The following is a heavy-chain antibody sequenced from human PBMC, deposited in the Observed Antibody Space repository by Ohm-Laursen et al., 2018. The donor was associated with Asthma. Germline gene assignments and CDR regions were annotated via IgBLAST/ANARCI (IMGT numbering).Heavy chain of an antibody. D-gene: IGHD6-19*01. CDR3: AKVLYSSGWDLDY. CDR1: GFTFSDYY. Sequence: SLRLSCAASGFTFSDYYMSFIRQAPGKGLEWVSAISGSDGSTYYADSVKGRFTISRDNSKNTLYLQMNSLRAEDTAVYYCAKVLYSSGWDLDYWGQGTLVTVSS. CDR2: ISGSDGST. J-gene: IGHJ4*02. V-gene: IGHV3-23*01.